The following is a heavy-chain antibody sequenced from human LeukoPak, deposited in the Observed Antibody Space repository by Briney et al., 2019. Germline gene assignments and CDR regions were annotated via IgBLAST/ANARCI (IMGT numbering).Heavy chain of an antibody. V-gene: IGHV3-74*01. J-gene: IGHJ4*02. D-gene: IGHD3-22*01. CDR3: ARAPYYYDSSGLGY. CDR2: INSDGSST. CDR1: GFTFSSYW. Sequence: GGSLRLSCAASGFTFSSYWMHWVRQAPGKGLVWVSRINSDGSSTSDADSVKGRFIISRDNAKNTVYLQMNSLRAEDTAVYYCARAPYYYDSSGLGYWGQGTLVTVSS.